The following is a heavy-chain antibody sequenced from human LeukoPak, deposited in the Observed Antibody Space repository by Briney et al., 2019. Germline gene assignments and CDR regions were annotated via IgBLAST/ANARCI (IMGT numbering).Heavy chain of an antibody. J-gene: IGHJ4*02. V-gene: IGHV1-2*02. CDR1: GYTFTGYY. D-gene: IGHD3-16*01. Sequence: ASVKVSCKASGYTFTGYYMHWVRQAPGQGLEWMGWINPNSGGTNYAQKFQGRVTMTRDTSISTAYMELSRLISDDTAVYYCARGGLTITLGGVRQGYYFDYWGQGTLVTVSS. CDR3: ARGGLTITLGGVRQGYYFDY. CDR2: INPNSGGT.